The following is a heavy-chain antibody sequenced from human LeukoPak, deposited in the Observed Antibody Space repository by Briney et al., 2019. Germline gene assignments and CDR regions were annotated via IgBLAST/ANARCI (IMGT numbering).Heavy chain of an antibody. CDR3: ARGSLGVVVLEDY. V-gene: IGHV7-4-1*02. CDR2: INTYTGTP. Sequence: GASVKVSCKASGYTFSSYTLSWLRQAPGQGLEWMGWINTYTGTPTYAQGFTGRFVFSLDSSVSTAYLQINNLQSADTAVYYCARGSLGVVVLEDYWGQGTLVSVSS. CDR1: GYTFSSYT. D-gene: IGHD3-3*02. J-gene: IGHJ4*02.